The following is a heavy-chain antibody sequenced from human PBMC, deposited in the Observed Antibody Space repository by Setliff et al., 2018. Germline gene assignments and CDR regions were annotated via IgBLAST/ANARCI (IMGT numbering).Heavy chain of an antibody. Sequence: GGSLRLSCAASGFTFSSFSMHWVRQAPGKGLEYVSATGGNDGLTYYADSVKGRFTISRDNSKNVLYLQMGSLRGEDTGVYYCATWNGRYSDYWGQGALVTVSS. D-gene: IGHD1-26*01. J-gene: IGHJ4*02. CDR1: GFTFSSFS. CDR2: TGGNDGLT. V-gene: IGHV3-64*02. CDR3: ATWNGRYSDY.